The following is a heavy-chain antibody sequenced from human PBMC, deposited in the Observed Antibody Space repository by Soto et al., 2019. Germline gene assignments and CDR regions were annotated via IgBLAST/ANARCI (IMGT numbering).Heavy chain of an antibody. V-gene: IGHV1-46*01. CDR1: GYTFASYY. CDR3: ARETFYGSGSQYPDLGEICWFDP. CDR2: INPSGGST. D-gene: IGHD3-10*01. Sequence: GASVKVSCKASGYTFASYYMHWVRQAPGQGLKWIGIINPSGGSTSYAQKFQGRVTMTRDTSTSTVYMELSSLRSEDTAVYYCARETFYGSGSQYPDLGEICWFDPWGQGTLVTVSS. J-gene: IGHJ5*02.